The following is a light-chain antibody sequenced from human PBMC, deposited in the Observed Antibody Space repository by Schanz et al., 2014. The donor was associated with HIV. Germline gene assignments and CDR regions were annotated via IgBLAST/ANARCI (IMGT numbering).Light chain of an antibody. Sequence: QSVLTQPPSVSGAPGQRVTISCTGSSSNIGAGYEVHWYKQLPETAPKLLIFGDKNRPSGVPDRFSGSKSVNSASLAITGLQAEDEADYYCSSYAGTNNLWLFGGGTKLTVL. J-gene: IGLJ3*02. V-gene: IGLV1-40*01. CDR1: SSNIGAGYE. CDR2: GDK. CDR3: SSYAGTNNLWL.